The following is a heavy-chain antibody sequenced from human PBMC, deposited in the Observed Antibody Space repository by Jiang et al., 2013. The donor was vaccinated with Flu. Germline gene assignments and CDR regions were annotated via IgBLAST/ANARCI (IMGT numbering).Heavy chain of an antibody. D-gene: IGHD4-17*01. CDR1: GYTFTSYG. CDR3: ARDYAVTTPSGY. J-gene: IGHJ4*02. CDR2: ISAYKGNT. V-gene: IGHV1-18*01. Sequence: GAEVKKPGASVKVSCKASGYTFTSYGITWVRQAPGQGLEWMGWISAYKGNTNYAQKFQGRVTMITDTSTSTAYMELRSLRSDDTAVYYCARDYAVTTPSGYWGQGTLVTVSS.